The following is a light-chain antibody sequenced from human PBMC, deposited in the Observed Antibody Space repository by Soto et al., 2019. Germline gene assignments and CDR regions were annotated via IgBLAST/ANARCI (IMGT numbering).Light chain of an antibody. CDR2: DVS. CDR3: CSYAGSYTWV. J-gene: IGLJ3*02. V-gene: IGLV2-11*01. Sequence: QSALTQPRSVSGSPGQSVTISCTGTSSDGGDYNYVSWYQQHPGKAPKLMIYDVSERPSGVPDRFSGSKSGNTASLTISGLHADEEADYYCCSYAGSYTWVFGGGTKLTVL. CDR1: SSDGGDYNY.